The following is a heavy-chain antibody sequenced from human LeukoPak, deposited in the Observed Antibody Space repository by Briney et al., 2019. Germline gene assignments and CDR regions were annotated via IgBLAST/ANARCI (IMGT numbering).Heavy chain of an antibody. V-gene: IGHV4-34*01. CDR2: INHSGST. J-gene: IGHJ5*02. CDR1: GGSISSYY. CDR3: ARGANLGIAAAGTGNWFDP. D-gene: IGHD6-13*01. Sequence: SETLSLTCTVSGGSISSYYWSWIRQPAGKGLEWIGEINHSGSTNYNPSLKSRVTISVDTSKNQFSLKLSSVTAADTAVYYCARGANLGIAAAGTGNWFDPWGQGTLVTVSS.